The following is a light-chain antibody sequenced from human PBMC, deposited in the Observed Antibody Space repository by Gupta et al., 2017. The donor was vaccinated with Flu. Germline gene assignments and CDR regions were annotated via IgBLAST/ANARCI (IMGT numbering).Light chain of an antibody. V-gene: IGKV3-15*01. CDR1: QDFGGN. Sequence: GERATLSCRASQDFGGNLAWFQQKPGQAPRLLLSGAFTRAAGIPDRFSGSGSGTDFTLTISSLQSEDFAVYYCQQYKSWPLTFGGGTKVEIK. J-gene: IGKJ4*01. CDR2: GAF. CDR3: QQYKSWPLT.